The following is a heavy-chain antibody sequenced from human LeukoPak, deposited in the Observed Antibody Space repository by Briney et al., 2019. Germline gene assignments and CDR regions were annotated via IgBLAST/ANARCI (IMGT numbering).Heavy chain of an antibody. V-gene: IGHV1-69*13. CDR2: IIPIFGTA. CDR3: ARPYSGSAKGTFDI. J-gene: IGHJ3*02. D-gene: IGHD1-26*01. CDR1: GGTFSSYA. Sequence: SVKVSCKASGGTFSSYATSWVRQAPGQGLEWMGGIIPIFGTANYAQKFQGRVTITADESTSTVYMELSSLRSEDTAVYYCARPYSGSAKGTFDIWGQGTMVTVSS.